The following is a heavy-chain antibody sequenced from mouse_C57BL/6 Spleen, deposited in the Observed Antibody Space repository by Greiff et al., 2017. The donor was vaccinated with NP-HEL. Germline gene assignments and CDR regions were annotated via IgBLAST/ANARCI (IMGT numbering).Heavy chain of an antibody. CDR1: GYTFTDYN. V-gene: IGHV1-18*01. CDR3: ARGDWEGYYAMDY. CDR2: INPNNGGT. Sequence: EVKLQESGPELVKPGASVKIPCKASGYTFTDYNMDWVKQSHGKSLEWIGDINPNNGGTIYNQKFKGKATLTVDKSSSTAYMELRSLTSEDTAVYYCARGDWEGYYAMDYWGQGTSVTVSS. J-gene: IGHJ4*01. D-gene: IGHD4-1*01.